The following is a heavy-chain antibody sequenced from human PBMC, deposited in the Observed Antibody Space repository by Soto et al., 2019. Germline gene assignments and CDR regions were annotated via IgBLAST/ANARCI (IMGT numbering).Heavy chain of an antibody. CDR1: GFTFNNYA. CDR3: AKDMVRGVIPPILDY. J-gene: IGHJ4*02. V-gene: IGHV3-21*04. CDR2: ISSSSRYI. D-gene: IGHD3-10*01. Sequence: GGSLRLSCATSGFTFNNYAMNWVRQAPGKGLEWVSSISSSSRYIYYADSVKGRFTVSRDNAKKSQYLQMNSLRAEDTAVYYCAKDMVRGVIPPILDYWGQGTLVTVSS.